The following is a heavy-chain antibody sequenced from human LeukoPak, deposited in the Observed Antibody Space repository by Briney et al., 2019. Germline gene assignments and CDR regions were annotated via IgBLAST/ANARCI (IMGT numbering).Heavy chain of an antibody. CDR2: IIPIFGTA. CDR3: ATVGSRGAYYYGSGSYYSS. D-gene: IGHD3-10*01. J-gene: IGHJ4*02. CDR1: GGTFSSYA. V-gene: IGHV1-69*13. Sequence: GAAVKVSCKASGGTFSSYAISWVRQAPGQGLEWMGGIIPIFGTANYAQKFQGRVTITADESTSTAYMELSSLRSEDTAVYYCATVGSRGAYYYGSGSYYSSWGQGTLVTVSS.